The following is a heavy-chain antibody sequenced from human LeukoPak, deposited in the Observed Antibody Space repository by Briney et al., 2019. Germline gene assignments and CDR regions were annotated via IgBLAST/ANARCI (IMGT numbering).Heavy chain of an antibody. V-gene: IGHV4-34*01. CDR1: GGSFSGYY. Sequence: PSETLSLTCAVYGGSFSGYYWSWIRQPPGKGLEWIGEINHSGSTNYNPSLKSRVTISVDTSKNQFSLKLSSVTAADTAVYYCARVGDNWFDPWGQGTLVTVSS. CDR3: ARVGDNWFDP. CDR2: INHSGST. D-gene: IGHD2-21*01. J-gene: IGHJ5*02.